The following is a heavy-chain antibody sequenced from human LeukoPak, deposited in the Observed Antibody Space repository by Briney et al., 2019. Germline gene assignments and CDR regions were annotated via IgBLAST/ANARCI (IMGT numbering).Heavy chain of an antibody. CDR3: ARDEDGSGYDFGY. CDR2: IIPIFGTA. J-gene: IGHJ4*02. Sequence: SVKVSCKASGGTFISYAISWVRQAPGQGLEWMGGIIPIFGTANYAQKFQGRVTITADESTSTAYMELSSLRSEDTAVYYCARDEDGSGYDFGYWGQGTLVTVSS. V-gene: IGHV1-69*13. D-gene: IGHD5-12*01. CDR1: GGTFISYA.